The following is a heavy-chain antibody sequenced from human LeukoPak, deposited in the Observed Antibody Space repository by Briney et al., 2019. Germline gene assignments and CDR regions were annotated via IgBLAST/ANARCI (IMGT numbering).Heavy chain of an antibody. CDR2: INHSGST. CDR1: GGSFSGYY. V-gene: IGHV4-34*01. D-gene: IGHD2-15*01. J-gene: IGHJ4*02. CDR3: ARGGHCSGGSCSRFDY. Sequence: SETLSLTCAVYGGSFSGYYWSWIRQPPGKGLEWIGEINHSGSTNYNPSLKSRVTISVDTSKNQFSLKLSSVTAADTAVYYCARGGHCSGGSCSRFDYWGQGTLVTVSS.